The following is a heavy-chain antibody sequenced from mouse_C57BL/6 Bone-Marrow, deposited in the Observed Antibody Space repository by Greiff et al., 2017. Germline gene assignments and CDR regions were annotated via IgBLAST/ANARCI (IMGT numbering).Heavy chain of an antibody. CDR2: IDPSDSYT. D-gene: IGHD1-1*01. Sequence: QVQLQQPGAELVMPGASVKLSCKASGYTFTSYWMHWVKQRPGQVLEWIGEIDPSDSYTNYNQKFKGKSTLTVDKSSSTAYMQLSSLTSEDSAVYYCANGTTVPWYFDVWGTGTTVTVSS. J-gene: IGHJ1*03. V-gene: IGHV1-69*01. CDR3: ANGTTVPWYFDV. CDR1: GYTFTSYW.